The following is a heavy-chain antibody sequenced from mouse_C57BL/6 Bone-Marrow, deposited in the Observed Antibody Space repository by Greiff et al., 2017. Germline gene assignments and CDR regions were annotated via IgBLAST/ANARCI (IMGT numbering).Heavy chain of an antibody. J-gene: IGHJ1*03. CDR2: IYPGSGST. D-gene: IGHD1-1*01. CDR3: ASKGYGSSPDV. Sequence: QVQLQQPGAELVKPGASVKMSCKASGYTFTSYWITWVKQRPGQGLEWIGDIYPGSGSTNYNEKFKSEATLTVDTSSSTAYMQLSSLTSEDSAVYYCASKGYGSSPDVWGTGTTVTVSS. V-gene: IGHV1-55*01. CDR1: GYTFTSYW.